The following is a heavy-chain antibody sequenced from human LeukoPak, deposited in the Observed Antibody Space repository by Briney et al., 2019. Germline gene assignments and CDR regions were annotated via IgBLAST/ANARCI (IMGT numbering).Heavy chain of an antibody. Sequence: SETLSLTCAVSGGSISSSNWWSWVRQPPGKGLEWIGEIYHSGSTYYNPSLKSRVTISVDRSKNQFSLKLSSVTAADTAVYYCARAGYSYADFDYWGQGTLVTVSS. CDR1: GGSISSSNW. V-gene: IGHV4-4*02. CDR2: IYHSGST. CDR3: ARAGYSYADFDY. D-gene: IGHD5-18*01. J-gene: IGHJ4*02.